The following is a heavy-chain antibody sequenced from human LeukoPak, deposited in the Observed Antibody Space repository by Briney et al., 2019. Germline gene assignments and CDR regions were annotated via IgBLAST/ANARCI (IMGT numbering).Heavy chain of an antibody. CDR3: ARRDGYCSSTSCYADYYYGMDV. CDR1: GYIFNCYW. D-gene: IGHD2-2*01. V-gene: IGHV5-51*01. CDR2: IYSGDYDT. Sequence: GESPNTSCKCSGYIFNCYWIGLVRQTPGKGLEWIGIIYSGDYDTTYSPSFQGQVTISADKYIRTAYLQWSSLKASDTAMYYWARRDGYCSSTSCYADYYYGMDVWGQGTTVTVSS. J-gene: IGHJ6*02.